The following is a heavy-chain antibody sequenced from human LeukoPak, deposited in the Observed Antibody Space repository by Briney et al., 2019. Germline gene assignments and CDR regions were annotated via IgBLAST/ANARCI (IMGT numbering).Heavy chain of an antibody. CDR2: IYPGDSDT. D-gene: IGHD3-10*02. CDR1: GYSFTSYW. CDR3: ARQDDVPTRFFLVNAFDI. J-gene: IGHJ3*02. Sequence: GESLKISCKGSGYSFTSYWIGWVRQMPGKGLEWMGIIYPGDSDTRYSPSFQGQVTISADKSISTAYLQWSSLKASDTAMYYCARQDDVPTRFFLVNAFDIWGQGTMVTVSS. V-gene: IGHV5-51*01.